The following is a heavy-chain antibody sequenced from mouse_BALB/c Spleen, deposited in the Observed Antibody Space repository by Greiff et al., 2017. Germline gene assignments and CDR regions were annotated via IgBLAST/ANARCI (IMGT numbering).Heavy chain of an antibody. V-gene: IGHV2-9*02. CDR2: IWAGGST. Sequence: VKLMESGPGLVAPSQSLSITCTVSGFSLTSYGVHWVRQPPGKGLEWLGVIWAGGSTNYNSALMSRLSISKDNSKSQVFLKMNSLQTDDTAMYYCAKHEGGDWYFDVWGAGTTVTVSS. J-gene: IGHJ1*01. CDR1: GFSLTSYG. CDR3: AKHEGGDWYFDV.